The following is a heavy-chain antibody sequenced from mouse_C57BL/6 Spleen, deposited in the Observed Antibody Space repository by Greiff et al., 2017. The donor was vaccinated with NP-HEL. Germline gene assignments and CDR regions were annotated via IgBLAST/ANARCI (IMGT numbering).Heavy chain of an antibody. Sequence: QVQLQQPGAELVKPGASVKMSCKASGYTFTSYWITWVKQRPGQGLEWIGDIYPGRGSTNYNEQFKSKATLTVDTSSSTAYMQRSSLTSEDSAVYYCAREEAMIRRGFAYWGQGTLVTVSA. V-gene: IGHV1-55*01. J-gene: IGHJ3*01. CDR1: GYTFTSYW. D-gene: IGHD2-3*01. CDR2: IYPGRGST. CDR3: AREEAMIRRGFAY.